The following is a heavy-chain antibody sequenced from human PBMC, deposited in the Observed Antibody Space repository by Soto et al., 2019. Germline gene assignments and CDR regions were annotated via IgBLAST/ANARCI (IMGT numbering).Heavy chain of an antibody. V-gene: IGHV3-30*18. CDR1: GFTFSSYG. J-gene: IGHJ6*02. D-gene: IGHD2-2*01. CDR2: ISYDGSNK. Sequence: GGSLRLSCAASGFTFSSYGMHWVRQAPGKGLEWVAVISYDGSNKYYADSVKGRFTISRDNSKNTLYLQMNSLRAEDTAVYYCAKASYCSSTSCYYYYGMDVWGQGTTVTVSS. CDR3: AKASYCSSTSCYYYYGMDV.